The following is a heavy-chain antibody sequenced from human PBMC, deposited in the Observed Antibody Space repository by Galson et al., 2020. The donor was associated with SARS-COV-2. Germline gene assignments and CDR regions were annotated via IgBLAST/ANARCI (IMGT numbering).Heavy chain of an antibody. Sequence: GGSLRLSCAASGFTFSTFVMSWVRRAPGRGLEWVSTISATGGNTYYAGSVKGRFTISRDNSRSTLYLQMNSLSVEDTATYYCAKDVGGSVVLITAARKSDENWFDPWGQGTLVTVSS. V-gene: IGHV3-23*01. CDR1: GFTFSTFV. J-gene: IGHJ5*02. D-gene: IGHD2-8*01. CDR2: ISATGGNT. CDR3: AKDVGGSVVLITAARKSDENWFDP.